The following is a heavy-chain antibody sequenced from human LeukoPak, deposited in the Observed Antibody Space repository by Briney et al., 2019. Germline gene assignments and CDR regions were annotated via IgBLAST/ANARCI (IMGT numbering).Heavy chain of an antibody. J-gene: IGHJ4*02. Sequence: GGSLRLSCAASGFTFSSYGMHWVRQAPGKGLEWVAFIQSDGSDQYYADSVKGRLPISRDNSKNTLYLQMNSLRTEDTAVYYCAKRDGYNSGPFDYWGQGTLVTVSS. CDR2: IQSDGSDQ. V-gene: IGHV3-30*02. CDR1: GFTFSSYG. CDR3: AKRDGYNSGPFDY. D-gene: IGHD5-24*01.